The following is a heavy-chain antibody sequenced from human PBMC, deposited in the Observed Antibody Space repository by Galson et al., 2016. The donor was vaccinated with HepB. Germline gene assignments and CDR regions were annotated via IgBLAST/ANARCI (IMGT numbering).Heavy chain of an antibody. J-gene: IGHJ5*02. Sequence: SLRLSCAASEYTFRSYSMSWVRQAPGKGLEWISYITASGTTYYADPGEGRFTISRDNANDSLYLQMNSLRVEDTAVFFCARDGGKSNGFPFDLWGRGTLVTVSS. CDR3: ARDGGKSNGFPFDL. V-gene: IGHV3-48*01. CDR2: ITASGTT. D-gene: IGHD5-18*01. CDR1: EYTFRSYS.